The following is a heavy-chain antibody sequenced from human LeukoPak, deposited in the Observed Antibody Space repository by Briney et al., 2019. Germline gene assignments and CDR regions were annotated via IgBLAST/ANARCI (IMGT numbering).Heavy chain of an antibody. CDR2: IWYDGSNK. CDR1: GFTFSSYG. D-gene: IGHD3-10*01. Sequence: PGRSLRLSCAASGFTFSSYGMPWVRQAPGKGLEWVAVIWYDGSNKYYADSVKGRFTISRDNSKNTLYLQMNSLRAEDTAVYYCAKDDGSGSYYNVRFDYWGQGTLVTVSS. CDR3: AKDDGSGSYYNVRFDY. V-gene: IGHV3-33*06. J-gene: IGHJ4*02.